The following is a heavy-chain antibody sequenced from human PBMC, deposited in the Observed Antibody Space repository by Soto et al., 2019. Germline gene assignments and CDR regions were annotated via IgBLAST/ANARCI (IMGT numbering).Heavy chain of an antibody. CDR3: AKDPADYSGYDLYFDY. CDR1: GFTFSSYA. V-gene: IGHV3-23*01. D-gene: IGHD5-12*01. J-gene: IGHJ4*02. Sequence: GGSLRLSCAASGFTFSSYAMSWVRQAPGKGLEWVSAISGSGGSTYYADSVKGRFTISRDNSKNTLYLQMNSLRAEDTAVYYCAKDPADYSGYDLYFDYWGQGTLVTVSS. CDR2: ISGSGGST.